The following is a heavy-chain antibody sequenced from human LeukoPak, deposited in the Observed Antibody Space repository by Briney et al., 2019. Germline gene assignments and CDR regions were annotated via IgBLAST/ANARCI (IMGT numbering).Heavy chain of an antibody. CDR2: IYYSGST. D-gene: IGHD4-17*01. Sequence: SETLSLTCTVSGGSISSSSYYWGWLRQPPGRGLEWVGSIYYSGSTYYNPSLKSRVTISVDTSKNQFSLKVSSVTAADTAVYYCARLLLRGRGYYFDYWGQGTLVTVSS. CDR3: ARLLLRGRGYYFDY. J-gene: IGHJ4*02. CDR1: GGSISSSSYY. V-gene: IGHV4-39*01.